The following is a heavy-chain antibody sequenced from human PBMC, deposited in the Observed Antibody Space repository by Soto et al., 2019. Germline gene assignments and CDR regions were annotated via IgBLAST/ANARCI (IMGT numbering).Heavy chain of an antibody. Sequence: DVQLLESGGHLVQPGGSLRLSCAASGFTFSSYAMSWVRQAPGKGLEWVSSVSAGGDMTYYSDSVKGRFTISRDNSHNALFLQMNSLRIEDTALYYCARGDRVGSGSPASYYYSGLDVWGQGATVTVS. D-gene: IGHD3-10*01. CDR3: ARGDRVGSGSPASYYYSGLDV. J-gene: IGHJ6*02. CDR2: VSAGGDMT. CDR1: GFTFSSYA. V-gene: IGHV3-23*01.